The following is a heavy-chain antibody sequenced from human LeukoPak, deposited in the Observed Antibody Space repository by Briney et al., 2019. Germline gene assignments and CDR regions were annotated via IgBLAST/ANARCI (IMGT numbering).Heavy chain of an antibody. CDR1: GGSISGYY. CDR3: TRTDSSTSIDY. V-gene: IGHV4-59*01. CDR2: IHSGST. Sequence: SETLSLTCTVSGGSISGYYWSWIRQTPGRGLEWIGYIHSGSTNYNPSLKSRVTISVDTSKSQFSLKLNSVTAADTAMYYCTRTDSSTSIDYWGQGTLVTVSS. J-gene: IGHJ4*02. D-gene: IGHD6-6*01.